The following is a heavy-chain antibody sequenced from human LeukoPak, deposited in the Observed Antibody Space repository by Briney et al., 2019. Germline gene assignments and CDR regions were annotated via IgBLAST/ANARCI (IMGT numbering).Heavy chain of an antibody. CDR3: ARALGGYYYDSSGYQHDS. V-gene: IGHV1-69*01. J-gene: IGHJ4*02. Sequence: SSVKVSCKASGGTLSNYAISWVRQAPGQGLEWMGGIIPIFGTANYAQKFQGRLAITAVESTSTAYMELRSLRSEDTAVYYCARALGGYYYDSSGYQHDSWGQGTLVTVSS. CDR1: GGTLSNYA. CDR2: IIPIFGTA. D-gene: IGHD3-22*01.